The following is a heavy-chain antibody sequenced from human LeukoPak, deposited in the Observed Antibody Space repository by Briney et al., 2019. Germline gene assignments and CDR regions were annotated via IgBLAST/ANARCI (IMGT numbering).Heavy chain of an antibody. J-gene: IGHJ4*02. Sequence: GGSLRLSCAASGFTFSSDAMIWVRQAPGKGLEWVSNISGGGGDTYYGDSVKGRFTISRDNSKNTLYLQMNSLRAEDTAVYYCARGTVRGSSSFFDYWGQGTLVTVSS. CDR2: ISGGGGDT. V-gene: IGHV3-23*01. CDR3: ARGTVRGSSSFFDY. D-gene: IGHD6-6*01. CDR1: GFTFSSDA.